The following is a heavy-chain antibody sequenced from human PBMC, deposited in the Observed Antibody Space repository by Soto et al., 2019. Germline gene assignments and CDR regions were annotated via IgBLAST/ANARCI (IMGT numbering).Heavy chain of an antibody. J-gene: IGHJ5*02. CDR1: GYSISSGYY. CDR2: IYHSGST. D-gene: IGHD3-9*01. CDR3: ARALGYFDWLFPRGWFDP. V-gene: IGHV4-38-2*01. Sequence: SETLSLTCAVSGYSISSGYYWGWIRQPPGKGLEWIGSIYHSGSTYYNPSLKSRVTISVDTSKNQFSLKLSSVTAADTAVYYCARALGYFDWLFPRGWFDPWGQGTLVTVSS.